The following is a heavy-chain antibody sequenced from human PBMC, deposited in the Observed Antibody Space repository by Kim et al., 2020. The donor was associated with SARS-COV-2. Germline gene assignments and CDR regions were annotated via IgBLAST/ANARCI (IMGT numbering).Heavy chain of an antibody. D-gene: IGHD6-19*01. Sequence: SLKSRVTISVDTSKNQFSLKLSSVTAADTAVYYCASSYEVAGRIYYFDYWGQGTLVTVSS. CDR3: ASSYEVAGRIYYFDY. J-gene: IGHJ4*02. V-gene: IGHV4-31*02.